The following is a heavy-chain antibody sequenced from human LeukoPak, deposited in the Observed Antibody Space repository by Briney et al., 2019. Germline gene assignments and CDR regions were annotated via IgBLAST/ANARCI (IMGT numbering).Heavy chain of an antibody. V-gene: IGHV4-4*07. D-gene: IGHD4-17*01. CDR3: AREITVTRPFDY. J-gene: IGHJ4*02. Sequence: PSETLSLTGTVSNGSISIYYWSWVRQPAGKGLEWIGRISASGSTNYNPSLKSRVTVSLDTSKNQFSLKLSFVTAADTAVYYCAREITVTRPFDYWGPGTLVTVSS. CDR2: ISASGST. CDR1: NGSISIYY.